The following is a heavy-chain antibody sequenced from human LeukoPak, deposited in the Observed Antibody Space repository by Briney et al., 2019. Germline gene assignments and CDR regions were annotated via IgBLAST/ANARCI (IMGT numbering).Heavy chain of an antibody. CDR2: INHSGST. Sequence: ETLSLTCAVYGGSFSGYYWSWIRQPPGKGLEWIEEINHSGSTNYNPSLKSRVTISVDTSKNQFSLKLSSVTAADTAVYYCARGTRPTTVTTFDYWGQGTLVTVSS. J-gene: IGHJ4*02. V-gene: IGHV4-34*01. CDR3: ARGTRPTTVTTFDY. D-gene: IGHD4-17*01. CDR1: GGSFSGYY.